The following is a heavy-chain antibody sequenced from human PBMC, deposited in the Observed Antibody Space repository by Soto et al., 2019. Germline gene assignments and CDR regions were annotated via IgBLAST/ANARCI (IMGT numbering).Heavy chain of an antibody. CDR3: AKVPATEDYYGMDV. V-gene: IGHV3-30*18. J-gene: IGHJ6*02. Sequence: QVQLVESGGGVVQPGRSLRLSCAASGFTFSSYGMHWVRQAPGKGLEWVAVISYDGSNKYYADSVKGRFTISRDNSKNTLYLQMNSLRAEDTAVYYCAKVPATEDYYGMDVWGQGTTVTVSS. CDR1: GFTFSSYG. CDR2: ISYDGSNK.